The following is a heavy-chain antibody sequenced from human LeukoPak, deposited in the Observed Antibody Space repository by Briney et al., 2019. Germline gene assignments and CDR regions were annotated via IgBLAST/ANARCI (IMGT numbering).Heavy chain of an antibody. V-gene: IGHV4-59*01. CDR3: ARGGYYGSGSDGAFDI. CDR1: GGSISSYY. D-gene: IGHD3-10*01. J-gene: IGHJ3*02. CDR2: IFYRGST. Sequence: SETLSLTCTVSGGSISSYYWSWIRQPPGKRLEWIGYIFYRGSTNYTPSPKSRVAISEDTSKNQFSLNLSSVTAADTAVYYCARGGYYGSGSDGAFDIWGQGTMVTVSS.